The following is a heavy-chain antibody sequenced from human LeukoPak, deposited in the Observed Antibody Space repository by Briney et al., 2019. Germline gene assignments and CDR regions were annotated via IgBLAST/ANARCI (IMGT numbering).Heavy chain of an antibody. D-gene: IGHD1-14*01. CDR3: AATSIIFNWFDP. CDR1: GGSFGDFA. J-gene: IGHJ5*02. V-gene: IGHV1-69*05. Sequence: SVKVSRKASGGSFGDFAIIWVRQAPGHGLEWMGRSVPMSDTKDYAQKFQGRVTFTTDESTTTAHMELSNPSPEDTAVYYCAATSIIFNWFDPWGQGTLVTVSS. CDR2: SVPMSDTK.